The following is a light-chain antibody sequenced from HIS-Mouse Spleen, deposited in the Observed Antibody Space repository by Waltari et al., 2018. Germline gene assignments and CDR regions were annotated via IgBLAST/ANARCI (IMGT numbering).Light chain of an antibody. V-gene: IGKV1-39*01. J-gene: IGKJ3*01. CDR3: QQSNSTPFT. CDR2: AAS. Sequence: DIQLTQSSSSLSASVGDTITITCRASQSISSYLNWYQQKPGKAPKLLIYAASSLQSGVPSRFSGSGSGTEFTLTISSLQPEDFATYYCQQSNSTPFTFGPGTKVDIK. CDR1: QSISSY.